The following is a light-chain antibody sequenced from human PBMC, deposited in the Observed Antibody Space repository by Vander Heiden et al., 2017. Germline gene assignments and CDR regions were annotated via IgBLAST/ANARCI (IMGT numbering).Light chain of an antibody. CDR1: QGVSSA. Sequence: AIQLTQSPSSLSASVGDRVTITCRASQGVSSALAWYQQKPGKAPQLLLFDAASLGSGVTSGFSGSGSGADFTLTISSLQPEDFAAYYCRQFNSYFLYTFGQGTKLEIK. V-gene: IGKV1-13*02. J-gene: IGKJ2*01. CDR3: RQFNSYFLYT. CDR2: DAA.